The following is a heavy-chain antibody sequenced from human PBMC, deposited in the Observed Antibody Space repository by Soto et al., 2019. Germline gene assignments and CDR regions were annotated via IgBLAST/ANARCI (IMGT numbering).Heavy chain of an antibody. Sequence: GGSLRLSCAGSGLTFRNDWLSWVRQAPGKGLEWVANINQDGSERYYVDSVRGRFTISRDNVENSLYLQLDSLRPEDTAVYYCAVYGYGVSAAAYWGQGTLVTVS. V-gene: IGHV3-7*03. CDR3: AVYGYGVSAAAY. CDR2: INQDGSER. J-gene: IGHJ4*02. D-gene: IGHD4-17*01. CDR1: GLTFRNDW.